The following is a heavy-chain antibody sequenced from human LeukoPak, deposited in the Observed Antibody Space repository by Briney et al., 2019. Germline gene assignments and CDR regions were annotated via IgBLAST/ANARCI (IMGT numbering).Heavy chain of an antibody. D-gene: IGHD3-22*01. J-gene: IGHJ4*02. CDR1: GFPFSSYS. CDR3: ARDLDDSSGYCPFDY. CDR2: ISSSRSIT. V-gene: IGHV3-48*04. Sequence: GGSLRPSCAASGFPFSSYSMNWVRQAPGKGLEWVSYISSSRSITYYADSVKGRFTISRDNAKNSLYLQMNSLRAEDTAVYYCARDLDDSSGYCPFDYWGQGTLVTVSS.